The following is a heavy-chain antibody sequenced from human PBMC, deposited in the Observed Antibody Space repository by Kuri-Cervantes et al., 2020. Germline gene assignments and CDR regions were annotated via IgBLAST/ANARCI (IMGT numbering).Heavy chain of an antibody. CDR1: GYTFTSYD. CDR2: MYPNSGNT. J-gene: IGHJ3*02. D-gene: IGHD3-9*01. Sequence: ASVKVSCKASGYTFTSYDINWVRQATGQGLEWMGWMYPNSGNTGYAQKFQGRVTMTRDTSTSTVYMELSSLRSEDTAVYYCARRGDYYDILTGFSDAFDIWGQGTMVTVSS. V-gene: IGHV1-8*01. CDR3: ARRGDYYDILTGFSDAFDI.